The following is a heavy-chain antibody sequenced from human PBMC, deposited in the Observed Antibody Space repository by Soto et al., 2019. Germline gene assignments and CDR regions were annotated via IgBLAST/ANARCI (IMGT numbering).Heavy chain of an antibody. D-gene: IGHD3-22*01. CDR2: IYYSGST. CDR3: ARGEYYDSSGYYVLGY. Sequence: SSETLSLTCTVSGGSISSYYWSWIRQPPGKGLEWIGYIYYSGSTNYNPSLKSRVTISVDTSKNQFSLKLSSVTAADTAVYYCARGEYYDSSGYYVLGYWGQGTLVTVSS. CDR1: GGSISSYY. J-gene: IGHJ4*02. V-gene: IGHV4-59*01.